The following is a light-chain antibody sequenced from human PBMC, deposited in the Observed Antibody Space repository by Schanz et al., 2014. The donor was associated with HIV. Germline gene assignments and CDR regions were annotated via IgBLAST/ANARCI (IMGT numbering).Light chain of an antibody. CDR1: LSVHTY. J-gene: IGKJ2*01. CDR3: QQYKDWPPVT. CDR2: GVS. Sequence: IVMTQSPATLSLSPGERATLSCRASLSVHTYLAWYQQKPGQAPRLLIYGVSTRATGIPARFSGSGSGTEFTLTISSLQSEDFAVYYCQQYKDWPPVTFGQGTKLEIK. V-gene: IGKV3-15*01.